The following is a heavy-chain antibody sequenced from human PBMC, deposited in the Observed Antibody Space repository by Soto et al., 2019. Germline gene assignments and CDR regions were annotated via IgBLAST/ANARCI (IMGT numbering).Heavy chain of an antibody. CDR1: GGSISSYY. Sequence: QVQLQESGPGLVKPSETLSLTCTVSGGSISSYYWSWIRQPPGKGLEWIGYIYYSGSTNYNPSLKSRVTISVDTSTNQSALKLSSVTAADTAVYYCARAGDGVGGVHSDYWGQGTLVTVSS. J-gene: IGHJ4*02. V-gene: IGHV4-59*01. CDR2: IYYSGST. D-gene: IGHD1-26*01. CDR3: ARAGDGVGGVHSDY.